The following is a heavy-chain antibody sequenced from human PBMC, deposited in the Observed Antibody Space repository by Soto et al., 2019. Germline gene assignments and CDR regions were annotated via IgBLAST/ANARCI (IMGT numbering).Heavy chain of an antibody. CDR3: AREDRYSGMDV. D-gene: IGHD3-22*01. CDR2: IIPLFGTA. CDR1: GYTFTGCG. J-gene: IGHJ6*02. Sequence: AVKVSCKASGYTFTGCGISWVRQAPGQGLEWMGGIIPLFGTADDAQKFQGRVTITADKSTSTAYMELSSLRSEDTAVYYCAREDRYSGMDVWGQGTTVTVSS. V-gene: IGHV1-69*06.